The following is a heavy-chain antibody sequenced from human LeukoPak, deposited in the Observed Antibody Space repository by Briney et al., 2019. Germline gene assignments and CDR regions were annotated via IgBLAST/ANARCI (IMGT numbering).Heavy chain of an antibody. CDR3: ARYNYDFPT. J-gene: IGHJ5*02. V-gene: IGHV4-30-2*01. CDR2: IYHSGST. D-gene: IGHD3-3*01. CDR1: GGSISSGGYY. Sequence: PSETLSLTCTVSGGSISSGGYYWSWIRQPPGKGLEWIGYIYHSGSTYYNPSLKSRVTISVDRSKNQFSLKLSSVTAADTAVYYCARYNYDFPTWGQGTLVTVSS.